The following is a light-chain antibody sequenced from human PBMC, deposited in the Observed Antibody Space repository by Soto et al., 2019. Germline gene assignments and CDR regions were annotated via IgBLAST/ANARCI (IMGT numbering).Light chain of an antibody. V-gene: IGLV2-14*01. Sequence: QSALTQPASVSDSPGQSITISCTGTSSDVGGSNFVSWYQQHPGKPPKLIIYEVRNRPSGISSRFSGSRSGNTASLTISGLQSEDEGDYYCSAYTARSTLVFGGGTKVTVL. CDR1: SSDVGGSNF. J-gene: IGLJ3*02. CDR2: EVR. CDR3: SAYTARSTLV.